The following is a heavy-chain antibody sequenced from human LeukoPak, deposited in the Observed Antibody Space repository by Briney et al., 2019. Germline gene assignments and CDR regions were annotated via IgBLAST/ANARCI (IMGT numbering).Heavy chain of an antibody. Sequence: SETLSLTCTVSGGSISGYYWSWIRQPPGKGLEWIGEINHSGSTNYNPSLKSRVTISVDTPKNQFSLKLSSVTAADTAVYYCARAAYCTNGVCSIRDYWGQGTLVTVSS. CDR3: ARAAYCTNGVCSIRDY. V-gene: IGHV4-34*01. CDR1: GGSISGYY. D-gene: IGHD2-8*01. CDR2: INHSGST. J-gene: IGHJ4*02.